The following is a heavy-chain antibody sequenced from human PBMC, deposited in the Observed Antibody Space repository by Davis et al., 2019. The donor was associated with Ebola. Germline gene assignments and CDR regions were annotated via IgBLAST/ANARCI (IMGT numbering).Heavy chain of an antibody. Sequence: PGGSLRLSCAASGFTFSSYEMNWVRQAPGKGLEWVANIKQDGSEKYYVDSVKGRFTISRDNAKNSLYLQMNSLRAEDTAVYYCARAIGKYGDFDYWGQGTLVTVSS. CDR1: GFTFSSYE. V-gene: IGHV3-7*01. CDR3: ARAIGKYGDFDY. J-gene: IGHJ4*02. CDR2: IKQDGSEK. D-gene: IGHD1-26*01.